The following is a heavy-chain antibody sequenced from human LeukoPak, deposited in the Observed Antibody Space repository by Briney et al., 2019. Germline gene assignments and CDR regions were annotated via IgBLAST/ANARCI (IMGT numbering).Heavy chain of an antibody. CDR3: ARGRQVGNTGYYFDY. CDR2: ISYSGST. D-gene: IGHD1-26*01. J-gene: IGHJ4*02. V-gene: IGHV4-59*01. Sequence: SETLSLTCTVSGGSINSNYWSWIRQPPEKGLEWIGYISYSGSTNYNPSLKSRVTISLDTSKSQFSLNLNSVTAADTAVYYCARGRQVGNTGYYFDYWGQGTLVTVSS. CDR1: GGSINSNY.